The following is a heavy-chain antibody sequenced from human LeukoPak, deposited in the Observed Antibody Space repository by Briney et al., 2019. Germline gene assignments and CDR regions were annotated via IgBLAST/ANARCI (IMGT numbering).Heavy chain of an antibody. CDR3: ARTSTYGDYDY. CDR1: GFTFSDYY. Sequence: GGSLRLSCAASGFTFSDYYMSWIRQAPGKGLEWVSYISGDTSTKYYADSVKGRFTISRDVAKSSLYLQMNSLRAEDTAIYYCARTSTYGDYDYWGQGTLVTVSS. D-gene: IGHD4-17*01. J-gene: IGHJ4*02. CDR2: ISGDTSTK. V-gene: IGHV3-11*04.